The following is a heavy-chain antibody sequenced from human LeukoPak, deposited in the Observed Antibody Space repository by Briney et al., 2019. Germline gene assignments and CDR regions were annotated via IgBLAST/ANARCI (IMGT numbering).Heavy chain of an antibody. J-gene: IGHJ4*02. V-gene: IGHV3-21*01. D-gene: IGHD3-9*01. Sequence: GGSLRLSCAASGFTFSSYAMHWVRQGSGKGLEWVAFVSSISTYIFYADSVKGRFTISRDNAKKSLYLQMNSLRAEDTAVYYCARVDYDNWSEYYFDYWGQGTLATVSS. CDR3: ARVDYDNWSEYYFDY. CDR2: VSSISTYI. CDR1: GFTFSSYA.